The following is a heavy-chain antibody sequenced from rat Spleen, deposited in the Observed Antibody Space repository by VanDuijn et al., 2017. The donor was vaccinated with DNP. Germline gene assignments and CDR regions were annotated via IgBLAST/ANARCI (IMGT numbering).Heavy chain of an antibody. Sequence: QVQLRESGPGLLQPSQTLSLTCTVSGFSLTSNSVHWLRPPPGKGLEWVGVIWSGGGTAYNSTLKSRLNISRDTSRRQVFLKMNSLETEDTAVYFCTRSITGNHYWFFDFWGPGTMVTVSS. CDR1: GFSLTSNS. D-gene: IGHD5-1*01. CDR2: IWSGGGT. V-gene: IGHV2-1*01. J-gene: IGHJ1*01. CDR3: TRSITGNHYWFFDF.